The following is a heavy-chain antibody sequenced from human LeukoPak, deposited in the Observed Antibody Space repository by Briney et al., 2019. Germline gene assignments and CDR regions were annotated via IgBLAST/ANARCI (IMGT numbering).Heavy chain of an antibody. CDR2: IIPSGGST. J-gene: IGHJ5*02. V-gene: IGHV1-2*02. CDR1: GYTFTSYY. Sequence: ASVKVSCKTSGYTFTSYYIHWVRQAPGQGLEWMGIIIPSGGSTNYAQKFQGRVTMARDTSISTAYMELSRLRSDDTAVYYCASTVGATPRDNWFDPWGQGTLVTVSS. CDR3: ASTVGATPRDNWFDP. D-gene: IGHD1-26*01.